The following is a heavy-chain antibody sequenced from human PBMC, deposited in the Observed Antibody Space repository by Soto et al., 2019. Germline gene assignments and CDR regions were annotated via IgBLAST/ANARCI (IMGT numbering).Heavy chain of an antibody. D-gene: IGHD3-22*01. V-gene: IGHV3-23*01. CDR2: ISGSGGST. CDR3: AKAHTYYYDSSGYFFDY. CDR1: GFTFSSYA. J-gene: IGHJ4*02. Sequence: GGSLRLSCAASGFTFSSYAMSWVRQAPGKWLEWVSAISGSGGSTYYADSVKGRFTISRDNSKNTLYPQMNSLRAEDTAVYYCAKAHTYYYDSSGYFFDYWGQGXLVTVYS.